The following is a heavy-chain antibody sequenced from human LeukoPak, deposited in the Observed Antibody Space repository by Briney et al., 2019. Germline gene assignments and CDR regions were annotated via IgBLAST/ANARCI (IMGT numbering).Heavy chain of an antibody. D-gene: IGHD3-3*01. J-gene: IGHJ6*02. CDR2: ISSSGSTI. CDR3: ARVYYDFWSGYYSDYYYGMDV. Sequence: GGSLRLSCAASGFTFSSYEMNWVRQAPGKGLEGGSYISSSGSTIYYADSVKGRFTISRDNAKNSLYLQMNSLRAEDTAVYYCARVYYDFWSGYYSDYYYGMDVWGQGTTVTVSS. V-gene: IGHV3-48*03. CDR1: GFTFSSYE.